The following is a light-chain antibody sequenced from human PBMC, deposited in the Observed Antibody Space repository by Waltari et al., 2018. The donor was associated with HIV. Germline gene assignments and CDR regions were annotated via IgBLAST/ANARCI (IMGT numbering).Light chain of an antibody. CDR1: NRDFGSYAY. V-gene: IGLV2-11*01. CDR2: DVN. J-gene: IGLJ2*01. Sequence: HSALTQPRSVSGSPGQSVTISCAGSNRDFGSYAYVLWYHQKSGKAPQLISYDVNKRPSGVPPRFSGAKAGDTASLTISGLQAEDEGDFYCCSYGGSWSFVFGGGTRVTVL. CDR3: CSYGGSWSFV.